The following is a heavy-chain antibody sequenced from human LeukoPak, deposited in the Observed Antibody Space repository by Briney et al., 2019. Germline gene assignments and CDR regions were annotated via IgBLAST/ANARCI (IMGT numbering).Heavy chain of an antibody. J-gene: IGHJ4*02. D-gene: IGHD5-12*01. CDR3: AKPLVGVASITY. CDR2: ISGSSTT. V-gene: IGHV3-23*01. Sequence: PGGSLRLSCAASGFTFSSYSMSWVRQAPGEGLEWVSAISGSSTTYYADSVKGRFTISRDNSKNTLYLQMNSLRAEDTAVYYCAKPLVGVASITYWGQGALVTLSS. CDR1: GFTFSSYS.